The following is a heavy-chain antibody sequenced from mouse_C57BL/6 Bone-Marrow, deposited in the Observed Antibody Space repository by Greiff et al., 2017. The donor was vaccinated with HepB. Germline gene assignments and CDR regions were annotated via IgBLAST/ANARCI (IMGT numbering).Heavy chain of an antibody. J-gene: IGHJ1*03. D-gene: IGHD1-1*01. V-gene: IGHV5-9-1*02. CDR2: ISSGGDYI. CDR3: TRERIYYYGSGYWYFDV. Sequence: EVQGVESGEGLVKPGGSLKLSCAASGFTFSSYAMSWVRQTPEKRLEWVAYISSGGDYIYYADTVKGRFTISRDNARNTLYLQMSSLKSEDTAMYYCTRERIYYYGSGYWYFDVWGTGTTVIVSS. CDR1: GFTFSSYA.